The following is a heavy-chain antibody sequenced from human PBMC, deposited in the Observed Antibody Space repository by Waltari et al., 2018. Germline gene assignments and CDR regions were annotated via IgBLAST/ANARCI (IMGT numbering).Heavy chain of an antibody. Sequence: QVQLQESGPGLVKPSETLSLTCAVSDYSISSDCYWGWIRQPPGKGLEWIGGIGGIRHTGIPSYNPSLKSRVTISLDMSKNQFSLNLNSVTAADTAIYYCATAPRDSSGYYMRRFDYWGQGTLVTVSS. D-gene: IGHD3-22*01. CDR3: ATAPRDSSGYYMRRFDY. J-gene: IGHJ4*02. CDR1: DYSISSDCY. CDR2: IRHTGIP. V-gene: IGHV4-38-2*01.